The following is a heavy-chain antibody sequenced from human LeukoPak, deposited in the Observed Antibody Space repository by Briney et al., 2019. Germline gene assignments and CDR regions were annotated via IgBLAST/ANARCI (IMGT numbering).Heavy chain of an antibody. Sequence: GGSLRLSCAASGFTFSRYSMNWVRQAPGKGVEWVSYISSSSSTIYYADSVKGRFTISRENAKNSLYLQMNSLRAEDTAVYYCAREEAYSSSSKGYYYYYYMDVWGKGTTVTVSS. D-gene: IGHD6-6*01. J-gene: IGHJ6*03. CDR3: AREEAYSSSSKGYYYYYYMDV. V-gene: IGHV3-48*01. CDR1: GFTFSRYS. CDR2: ISSSSSTI.